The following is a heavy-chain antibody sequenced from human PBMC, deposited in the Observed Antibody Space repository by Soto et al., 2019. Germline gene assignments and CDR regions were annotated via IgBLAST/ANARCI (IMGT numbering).Heavy chain of an antibody. V-gene: IGHV4-4*02. Sequence: SETLSLACAVSGGSISSSNWWSWVRQPPGKGLEWIGEIYHSGSTNYNPSLKSRVTISVDKSKNQFSLKLSSVTAADTAVYYCARERTQLEPPTRNWFAPWGQGTLVTVSS. CDR3: ARERTQLEPPTRNWFAP. J-gene: IGHJ5*02. CDR1: GGSISSSNW. D-gene: IGHD1-1*01. CDR2: IYHSGST.